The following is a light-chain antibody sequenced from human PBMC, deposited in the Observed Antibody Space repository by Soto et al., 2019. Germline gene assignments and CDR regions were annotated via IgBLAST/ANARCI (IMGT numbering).Light chain of an antibody. V-gene: IGLV2-14*01. CDR1: NSDVGGYDH. Sequence: QSALTQPASVSVSPGQSITSSCTGTNSDVGGYDHVSWYQLRPGKAPKLLISEVSDRPSGVPDRFSGSKSGNTAALTISGLQAEDEADYYCTSFTSRSTRVFGTGTKVTVL. CDR2: EVS. J-gene: IGLJ1*01. CDR3: TSFTSRSTRV.